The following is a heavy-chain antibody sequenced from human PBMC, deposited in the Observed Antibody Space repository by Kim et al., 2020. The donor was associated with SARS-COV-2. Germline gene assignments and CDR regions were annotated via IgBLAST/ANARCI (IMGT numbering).Heavy chain of an antibody. CDR1: GYTFTNFG. Sequence: ASVKVSCKASGYTFTNFGMHWVRQAPGQRPEWMGWIDAGNGNTKFSQKFQGRVSISRDTSASTVYMQLSSLRSEDTAVYYCARVWSFALDYWGQGTQVTVSS. D-gene: IGHD3-10*01. CDR3: ARVWSFALDY. J-gene: IGHJ4*02. CDR2: IDAGNGNT. V-gene: IGHV1-3*01.